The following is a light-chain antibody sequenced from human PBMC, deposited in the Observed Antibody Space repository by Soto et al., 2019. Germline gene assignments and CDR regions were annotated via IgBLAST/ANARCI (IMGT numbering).Light chain of an antibody. Sequence: QPVLTQPPSASGTPGQRVTISCSGSSSNIGSNTVNWYQQLPGTAPKLLIYSNNQRPSGVPDRFSGSKSGTSASLAISGLQSEDEADYYCAAWDDSLNGQEVVFGGGTQLTVL. J-gene: IGLJ2*01. CDR2: SNN. CDR1: SSNIGSNT. CDR3: AAWDDSLNGQEVV. V-gene: IGLV1-44*01.